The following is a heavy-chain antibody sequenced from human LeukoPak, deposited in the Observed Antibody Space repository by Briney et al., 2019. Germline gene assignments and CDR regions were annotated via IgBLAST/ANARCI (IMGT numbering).Heavy chain of an antibody. CDR1: GGSISSSSYY. Sequence: SETLSLTCTVSGGSISSSSYYWGWIRQPPGKGLEWIGSIYYSGGTYYNPSLKSRVTISVDTSKNQFSLKLSSVTAADTAVYYCARWDYDYYGMDVWGQGTTVTVSS. J-gene: IGHJ6*02. V-gene: IGHV4-39*01. CDR3: ARWDYDYYGMDV. D-gene: IGHD3-3*01. CDR2: IYYSGGT.